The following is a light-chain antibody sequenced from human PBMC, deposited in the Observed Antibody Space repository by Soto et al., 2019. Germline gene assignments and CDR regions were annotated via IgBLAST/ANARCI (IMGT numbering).Light chain of an antibody. Sequence: IVLTQSPGPLSLSPGERATLSCRAIQSVSSSSLAWYQQKPGQSPRLLIYGASSRATGIPEKFSGSGSGTNFTLTISRLEPEDFAVYYCQQYGSSPPITFGQGTRLEIK. CDR2: GAS. CDR3: QQYGSSPPIT. J-gene: IGKJ5*01. CDR1: QSVSSSS. V-gene: IGKV3-20*01.